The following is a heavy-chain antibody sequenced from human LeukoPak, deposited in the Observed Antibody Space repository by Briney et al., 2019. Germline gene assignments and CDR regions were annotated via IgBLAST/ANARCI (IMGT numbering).Heavy chain of an antibody. Sequence: GGSLRLSCADSGFTFGSYAMQWVRQAPGKGLEWVSAIDNSGRITYYAESVKGRFTISRDNSKNTLYLQMNSLRAEDTAVYYCAKMFYYDRSNYPTSDYWGQGTLVTVSS. CDR2: IDNSGRIT. CDR1: GFTFGSYA. D-gene: IGHD3-22*01. V-gene: IGHV3-23*05. J-gene: IGHJ4*02. CDR3: AKMFYYDRSNYPTSDY.